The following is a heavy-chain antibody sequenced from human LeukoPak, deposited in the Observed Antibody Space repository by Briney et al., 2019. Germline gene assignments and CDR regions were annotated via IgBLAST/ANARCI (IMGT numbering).Heavy chain of an antibody. J-gene: IGHJ4*02. CDR1: GFTFSSYA. CDR3: AKDRAVGATPGGYFDY. V-gene: IGHV3-23*01. Sequence: GGSLRLSCAASGFTFSSYAMSWVRQAPGKGLEWVSAISGSGGSTYYADSAKGRFTISRDNSKNTLYLQMNSLRAEDTAVYYCAKDRAVGATPGGYFDYWGQGTLVTVSS. CDR2: ISGSGGST. D-gene: IGHD1-26*01.